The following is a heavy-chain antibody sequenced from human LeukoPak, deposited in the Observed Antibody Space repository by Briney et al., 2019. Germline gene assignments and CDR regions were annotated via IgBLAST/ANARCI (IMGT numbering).Heavy chain of an antibody. Sequence: PGGSLRLSCAASGFTFSSYAMSWVRQAPGKGLEWVSAISGSGGSTYYADSVKGRFTISRDNSRNTLYLQMNSLRAEDTAVYYCAKEGYSYGYSPYYFDYWGQGTLVTVSS. CDR2: ISGSGGST. CDR1: GFTFSSYA. J-gene: IGHJ4*02. CDR3: AKEGYSYGYSPYYFDY. V-gene: IGHV3-23*01. D-gene: IGHD5-18*01.